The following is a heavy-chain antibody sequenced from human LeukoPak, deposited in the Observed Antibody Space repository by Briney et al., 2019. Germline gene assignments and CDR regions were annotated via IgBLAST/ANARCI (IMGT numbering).Heavy chain of an antibody. J-gene: IGHJ4*02. CDR2: ISSSSSYI. V-gene: IGHV3-21*01. CDR1: GFTFSSYS. D-gene: IGHD6-19*01. CDR3: ARDSSGSDY. Sequence: GGSLRLSCAASGFTFSSYSMNWVRQAPGKGLEWVSSISSSSSYIYYADSVKGRFTISRDNAKNSLYPQMNSLRAEDTTVYYCARDSSGSDYWGQGTLVTVSS.